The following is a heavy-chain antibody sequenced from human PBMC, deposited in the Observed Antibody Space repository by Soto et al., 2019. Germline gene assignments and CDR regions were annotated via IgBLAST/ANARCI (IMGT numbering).Heavy chain of an antibody. V-gene: IGHV1-2*02. D-gene: IGHD6-6*01. CDR3: ARRRSISRTTNSCMDV. Sequence: GASVKVSCKASGYTFTGYYIHWVRQAPGQGLEWMGWINPNSGGTNYAQKFQGRVTMTRDTSISTAYMELSRLRSDDTAVYYCARRRSISRTTNSCMDVWGQGTTVTVSS. CDR1: GYTFTGYY. J-gene: IGHJ6*02. CDR2: INPNSGGT.